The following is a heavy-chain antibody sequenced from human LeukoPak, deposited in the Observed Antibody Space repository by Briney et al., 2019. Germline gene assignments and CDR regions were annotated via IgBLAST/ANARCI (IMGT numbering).Heavy chain of an antibody. CDR3: ARGTISRTGYSSGWYWKNWFDP. CDR2: INHSGST. D-gene: IGHD6-19*01. V-gene: IGHV4-34*01. CDR1: GGSFSGYY. J-gene: IGHJ5*02. Sequence: SETLSLTCAVYGGSFSGYYWSWIRQPPGKGLEWIGEINHSGSTNYNPSLKSRVTISVDTSKNQFSLKLSSVTAADTAEYYCARGTISRTGYSSGWYWKNWFDPWGQGTLVTVSS.